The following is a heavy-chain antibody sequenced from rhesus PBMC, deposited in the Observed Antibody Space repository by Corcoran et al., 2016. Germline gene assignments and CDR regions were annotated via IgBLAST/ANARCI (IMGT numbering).Heavy chain of an antibody. Sequence: QVQLQESGPGVVKSSETLSLTCAVSGGSISSGYDWSWIRQPPGKGLEWIGYIYCNRGNPHYHPSLKNRVPISKDASKNQFSLKLSSVTAADTAVYYCARSPTRLKYNSLDVWGRGVLVPVSS. D-gene: IGHD4-11*01. V-gene: IGHV4-76*01. J-gene: IGHJ5-2*02. CDR2: IYCNRGNP. CDR3: ARSPTRLKYNSLDV. CDR1: GGSISSGYD.